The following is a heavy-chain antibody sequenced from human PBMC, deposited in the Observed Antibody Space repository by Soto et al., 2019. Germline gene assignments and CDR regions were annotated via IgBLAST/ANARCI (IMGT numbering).Heavy chain of an antibody. CDR1: GFTFSSYA. CDR3: AAFGTVTTIGIDY. CDR2: ISGSGGST. J-gene: IGHJ4*02. D-gene: IGHD4-17*01. Sequence: GGSLRLSCAASGFTFSSYAMSWVRQAPGKGLEWVSAISGSGGSTYYADSVKGRFTISRDNSKNTLYLQMNSLRAEDTAVYYCAAFGTVTTIGIDYWGQGTLVTVSS. V-gene: IGHV3-23*01.